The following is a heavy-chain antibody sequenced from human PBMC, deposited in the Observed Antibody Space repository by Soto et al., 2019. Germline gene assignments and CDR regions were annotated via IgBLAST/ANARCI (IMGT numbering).Heavy chain of an antibody. J-gene: IGHJ2*01. Sequence: GKGLEWIGYMYNTGSTVYNPSFKSRVTISVDTSKNQFSLKLNSVTAADTAVYYFAIDVGGYFRTERQLSAFRLNGSTDL. CDR3: AIDVGGYFRTERQLSAFRLNGSTDL. V-gene: IGHV4-59*01. CDR2: MYNTGST. D-gene: IGHD3-10*01.